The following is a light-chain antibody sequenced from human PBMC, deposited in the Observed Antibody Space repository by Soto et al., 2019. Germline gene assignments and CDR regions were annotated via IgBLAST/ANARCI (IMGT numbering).Light chain of an antibody. J-gene: IGLJ2*01. CDR2: GDN. CDR1: DSNIGAGYD. Sequence: QSALTQPPSVSGAPGQRVTISCTGSDSNIGAGYDVHWYQQLPGTAPKLLIYGDNNRPSGVPDRFSASKSDTSASLTITGLQAEDEADYYCQSHDISLSGSRIFGGGTKVTVL. CDR3: QSHDISLSGSRI. V-gene: IGLV1-40*01.